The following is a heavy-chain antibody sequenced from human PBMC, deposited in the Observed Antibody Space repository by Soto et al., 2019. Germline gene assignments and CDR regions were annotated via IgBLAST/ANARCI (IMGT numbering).Heavy chain of an antibody. CDR3: ERERRYCTSGVCYKSGGWDYYYYYGMDV. V-gene: IGHV1-69*13. D-gene: IGHD2-8*01. Sequence: SVKVSCKASGGTFSSYAISWVRQAPGQGLEWMGGIIPIFGTANYAQKFQGRVTITADESTSTAYMELSSLGSEDTAVYYCERERRYCTSGVCYKSGGWDYYYYYGMDVWGQGTTVTVSS. CDR2: IIPIFGTA. CDR1: GGTFSSYA. J-gene: IGHJ6*01.